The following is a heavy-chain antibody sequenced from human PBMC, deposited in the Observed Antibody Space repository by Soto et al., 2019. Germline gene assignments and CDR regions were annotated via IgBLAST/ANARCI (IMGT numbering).Heavy chain of an antibody. CDR1: GFTFSSYA. CDR2: ISYDGSNK. V-gene: IGHV3-30-3*01. CDR3: ARDRTVFRFLEWLPGGMDV. J-gene: IGHJ6*02. D-gene: IGHD3-3*01. Sequence: GGSLRLSCAASGFTFSSYAMHWVRQAPGKGLEWVAVISYDGSNKYYADSVKGRFTISRDNSKNTLYLQMNSLRAEDTAVYYCARDRTVFRFLEWLPGGMDVWGQGTTVTVSS.